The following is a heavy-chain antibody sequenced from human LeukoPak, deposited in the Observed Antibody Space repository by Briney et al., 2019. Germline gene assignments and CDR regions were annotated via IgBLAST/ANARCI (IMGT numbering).Heavy chain of an antibody. J-gene: IGHJ6*03. D-gene: IGHD6-25*01. Sequence: ETLSLTCAVYGGSFSGYYWSWIRQPPGKGLEWIGEINHSGSTNYNPSLKSRVTISVDTSKNQFSLKLSSVTAADTAVYYYARAHGSSARIYYYYYMDVWGKGTTVTVSS. CDR3: ARAHGSSARIYYYYYMDV. V-gene: IGHV4-34*01. CDR1: GGSFSGYY. CDR2: INHSGST.